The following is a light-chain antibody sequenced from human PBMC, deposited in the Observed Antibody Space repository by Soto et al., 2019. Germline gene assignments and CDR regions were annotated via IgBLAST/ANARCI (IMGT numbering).Light chain of an antibody. CDR3: QQYNNWPLT. J-gene: IGKJ4*01. CDR2: GAS. CDR1: QILDRN. Sequence: EIVLTQYPGTLSLSPGERATHSCRSSQILDRNYLAWYQQKPGQAPRLLIYGASTRVTGIPVRFSGSGSGTEFTLTISSLQSEDFVVYYCQQYNNWPLTFGGGTKVDIK. V-gene: IGKV3-15*01.